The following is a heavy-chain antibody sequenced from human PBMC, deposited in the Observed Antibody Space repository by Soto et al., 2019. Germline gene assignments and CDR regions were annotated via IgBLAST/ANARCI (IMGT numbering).Heavy chain of an antibody. CDR2: IIPIFGTA. CDR1: GGTFSSYA. Sequence: ASVKVSCKASGGTFSSYAISWVRQAPGQGLEWMGGIIPIFGTANYAQKFQGRVTITADKSTSTAYMELSSLRSEDTAVYYCARGIKELRYFDWLPYFDYWGQGTLVTV. V-gene: IGHV1-69*06. CDR3: ARGIKELRYFDWLPYFDY. J-gene: IGHJ4*02. D-gene: IGHD3-9*01.